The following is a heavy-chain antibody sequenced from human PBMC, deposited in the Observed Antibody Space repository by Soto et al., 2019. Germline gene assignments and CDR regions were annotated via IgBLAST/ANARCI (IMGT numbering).Heavy chain of an antibody. Sequence: GGSLRLSCAASGFTFSSYAMSWVRQAPGKGLEWVSAISGSGGSTYYADSVKGRFTISRDNSKNTLYLQMNSLRAEDTAVYYCAKGPNYGSGAESYYYYYMDVWGKGTTVTVSS. D-gene: IGHD3-10*01. CDR1: GFTFSSYA. CDR3: AKGPNYGSGAESYYYYYMDV. J-gene: IGHJ6*03. CDR2: ISGSGGST. V-gene: IGHV3-23*01.